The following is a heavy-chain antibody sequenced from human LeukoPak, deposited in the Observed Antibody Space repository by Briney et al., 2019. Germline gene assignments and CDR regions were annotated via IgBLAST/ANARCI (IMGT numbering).Heavy chain of an antibody. CDR2: ISSSSSYI. CDR3: ARIDTTGEGVDY. D-gene: IGHD3-10*01. V-gene: IGHV3-21*01. CDR1: GFTFSSYS. Sequence: GGSLRLSCAASGFTFSSYSMNWVRQAPGKGLEWVSSISSSSSYIYYADSVKGRFTISRENAKNSLFLQMNGLRDGDTAVYYCARIDTTGEGVDYWGQGTLVTVSS. J-gene: IGHJ4*02.